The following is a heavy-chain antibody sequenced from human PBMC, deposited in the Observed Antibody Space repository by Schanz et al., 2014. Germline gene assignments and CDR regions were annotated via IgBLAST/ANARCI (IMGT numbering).Heavy chain of an antibody. CDR2: ISAYNGNT. Sequence: QVHLVQSGAEAKKPGASVKVSCKASGYTFTSYGINWARQAPGQGLEWMGWISAYNGNTNYIQKLQGRVTMTTDTSTSTAYMELRSLRSDDTAVYYCARVQDDILTGSEYYYGMDVWGQGTTVTVSS. CDR1: GYTFTSYG. D-gene: IGHD3-9*01. CDR3: ARVQDDILTGSEYYYGMDV. J-gene: IGHJ6*02. V-gene: IGHV1-18*01.